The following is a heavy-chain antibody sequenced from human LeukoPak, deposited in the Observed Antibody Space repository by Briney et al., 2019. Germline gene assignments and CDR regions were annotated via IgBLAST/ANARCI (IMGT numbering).Heavy chain of an antibody. CDR2: IYTSGST. Sequence: SETLSLTCIVSGGPISSYYWSWIRQPAGKGLEWIGRIYTSGSTNYNPSLKSRVTISVDTSKNQFSLKLSSVTAADTAVYYCATETSYYYDSSGPLGFSPLFDYWGQGTLVTVSS. CDR3: ATETSYYYDSSGPLGFSPLFDY. CDR1: GGPISSYY. J-gene: IGHJ4*02. V-gene: IGHV4-4*07. D-gene: IGHD3-22*01.